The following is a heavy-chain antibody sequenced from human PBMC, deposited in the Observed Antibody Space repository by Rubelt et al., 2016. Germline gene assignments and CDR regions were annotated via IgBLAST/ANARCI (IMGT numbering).Heavy chain of an antibody. D-gene: IGHD4-11*01. CDR2: IWPGDSET. CDR1: SHW. CDR3: ARLYGTITTYWYFDL. Sequence: SHWIGWVRQMPGKGLEWMGIIWPGDSETRYSPSFQGQVTISVDKSISTAYLQWSSLKASDTAMYYCARLYGTITTYWYFDLWGRGTLVTVSS. J-gene: IGHJ2*01. V-gene: IGHV5-51*01.